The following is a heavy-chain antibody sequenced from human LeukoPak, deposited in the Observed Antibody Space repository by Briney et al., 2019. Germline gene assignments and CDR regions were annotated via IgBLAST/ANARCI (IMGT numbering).Heavy chain of an antibody. Sequence: ASVKVSCKASGYTFTGYYMPWVRQAPGQGREWMGWINPNSGGTNYAQKLHSRVTMTRDTSIRTAYMELSRLRSDATAVYYCARGGITIFGVVTDLRFDPWGQGTLVTVSS. CDR3: ARGGITIFGVVTDLRFDP. CDR1: GYTFTGYY. CDR2: INPNSGGT. J-gene: IGHJ5*02. V-gene: IGHV1-2*02. D-gene: IGHD3-3*01.